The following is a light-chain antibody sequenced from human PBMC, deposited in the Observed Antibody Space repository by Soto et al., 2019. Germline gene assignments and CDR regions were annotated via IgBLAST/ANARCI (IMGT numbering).Light chain of an antibody. CDR1: QSVSSN. J-gene: IGKJ1*01. Sequence: EIVMAQSPATLSVSPGERASFSCRASQSVSSNLAWYQQKPGQAPRLLISGASTRATGIPARFSGSGSGTEFTLTISRLQSEDFAVYYCQQYGSSGTFGQGTKVDIK. CDR2: GAS. V-gene: IGKV3-15*01. CDR3: QQYGSSGT.